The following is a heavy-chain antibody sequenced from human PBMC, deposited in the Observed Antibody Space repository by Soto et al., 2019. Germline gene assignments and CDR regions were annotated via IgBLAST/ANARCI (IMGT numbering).Heavy chain of an antibody. CDR1: GGSISSGGYS. J-gene: IGHJ5*02. CDR3: ARVPSP. Sequence: SETLSLTCAVSGGSISSGGYSWSWIRQPPGKGLEWIGYIYYSGSTNYNPSLKSRVTISVDTSKNQFSLKLSSVTAADTAVYYCARVPSPWGQGTLVTVSS. V-gene: IGHV4-61*08. CDR2: IYYSGST.